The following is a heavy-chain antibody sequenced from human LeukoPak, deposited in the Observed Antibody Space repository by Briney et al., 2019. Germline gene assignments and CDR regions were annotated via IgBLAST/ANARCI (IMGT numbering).Heavy chain of an antibody. J-gene: IGHJ5*02. D-gene: IGHD3-16*02. CDR3: ARGNLDLYDYVWGSYPDWFDP. CDR2: IIPIFGTA. Sequence: SVKVSCKASGGTFSSYAISWVRQAPGQGLEWMGGIIPIFGTANYAQKFQGRVTITADKSTSTAYMELSSLRPEDTAVYYCARGNLDLYDYVWGSYPDWFDPWGQGTLVTVSS. V-gene: IGHV1-69*06. CDR1: GGTFSSYA.